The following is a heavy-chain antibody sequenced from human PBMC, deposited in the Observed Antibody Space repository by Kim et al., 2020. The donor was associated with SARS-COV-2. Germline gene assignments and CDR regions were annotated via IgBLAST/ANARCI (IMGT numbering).Heavy chain of an antibody. Sequence: GGSLRLSCAASGFTFSSYSMNWVRQAPGKGLEWVSSISSSSSYIYYADSVKGRFTISRDNAKNSLYLQMNSLRAEDTAVYYCARDSTDCSGGSCYSYYYGMDVWGQGTTVTVSS. D-gene: IGHD2-15*01. J-gene: IGHJ6*02. CDR3: ARDSTDCSGGSCYSYYYGMDV. CDR1: GFTFSSYS. CDR2: ISSSSSYI. V-gene: IGHV3-21*01.